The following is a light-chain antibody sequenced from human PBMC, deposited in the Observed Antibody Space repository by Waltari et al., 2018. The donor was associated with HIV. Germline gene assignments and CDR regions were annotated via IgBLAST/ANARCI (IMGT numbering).Light chain of an antibody. J-gene: IGLJ2*01. CDR3: QVWDSSSDHVV. V-gene: IGLV3-21*04. Sequence: SYVLTHPPSVSVAPGKTARITCGGTHIGSKSVHWYQQKPGQAPLLVIYYGSARPSGIPERFSGSNSGNTATLTISRVEAGDEADYYCQVWDSSSDHVVFGGGTNLTVL. CDR1: HIGSKS. CDR2: YGS.